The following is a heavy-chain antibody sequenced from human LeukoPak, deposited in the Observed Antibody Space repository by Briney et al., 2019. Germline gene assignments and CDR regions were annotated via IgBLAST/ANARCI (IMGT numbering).Heavy chain of an antibody. CDR3: ARLAMVRGLDI. CDR1: GDSINSGGYY. CDR2: IQYSGST. J-gene: IGHJ3*02. V-gene: IGHV4-31*03. Sequence: SETLSLTCSVSGDSINSGGYYWNWIRQFPGKGLEWIGYIQYSGSTRYNTSLESRVTISLDTSKTQFSLKMTSVTAADTAVYYCARLAMVRGLDIWGQGTMVVVSS. D-gene: IGHD3-10*01.